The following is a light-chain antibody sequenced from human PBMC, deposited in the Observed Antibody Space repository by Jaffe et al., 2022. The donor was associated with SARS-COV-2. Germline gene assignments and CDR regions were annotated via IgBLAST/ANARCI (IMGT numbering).Light chain of an antibody. Sequence: DIQMTQSPSSLSASVGDRVTITCQASQDISKYLNWYQQKPGKAPNLLIYAASNLETGVPSRFSGSGSGTDFTFTINILQPEDIATYYCQQYNNLPYTFGQGTKLEIK. V-gene: IGKV1-33*01. CDR3: QQYNNLPYT. J-gene: IGKJ2*01. CDR2: AAS. CDR1: QDISKY.